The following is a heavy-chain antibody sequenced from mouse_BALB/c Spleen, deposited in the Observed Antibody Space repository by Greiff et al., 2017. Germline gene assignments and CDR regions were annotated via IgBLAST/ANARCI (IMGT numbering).Heavy chain of an antibody. V-gene: IGHV5-4*02. CDR2: ISDGGSYT. Sequence: VQLKESGGGLVKPGGSLKLSCAASGFTFSDYYMYWVRQTPEKRLEWVATISDGGSYTYYPDSVKGRFTISRDNAKNNLYLQMSSLKSEDTAMYYCARDQLGGTWFAYWGQGTLVTVSA. CDR1: GFTFSDYY. CDR3: ARDQLGGTWFAY. D-gene: IGHD4-1*02. J-gene: IGHJ3*01.